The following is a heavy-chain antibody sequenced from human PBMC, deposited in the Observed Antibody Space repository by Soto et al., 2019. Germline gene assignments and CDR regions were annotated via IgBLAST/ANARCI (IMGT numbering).Heavy chain of an antibody. CDR1: GGTFSGYA. J-gene: IGHJ1*01. CDR2: IVPLLGIT. Sequence: QAQLMQSGAEVKKPGSSVKVSCKASGGTFSGYAFSWVRQAPGQGLEWMGGIVPLLGITNYAQKFQGRITIAADESTGTAYIDLRSLRSEETAVYYCARDPRSITGTTSSEDFQHWGQGTLVSVSS. D-gene: IGHD1-20*01. V-gene: IGHV1-69*01. CDR3: ARDPRSITGTTSSEDFQH.